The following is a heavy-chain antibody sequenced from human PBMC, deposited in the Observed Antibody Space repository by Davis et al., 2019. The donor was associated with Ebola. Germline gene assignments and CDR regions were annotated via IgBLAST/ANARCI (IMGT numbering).Heavy chain of an antibody. CDR3: ARDLVEGAAAGLDY. J-gene: IGHJ4*02. Sequence: SVKVSCKASGGTFSSYTISWVRQAPGQGLEWMGRIIPILGIANYAQKFQGRVTMTRDTSTSTVYMELSSLRSEDTAVYYCARDLVEGAAAGLDYWGQGTLVTVSS. CDR1: GGTFSSYT. CDR2: IIPILGIA. D-gene: IGHD6-13*01. V-gene: IGHV1-69*04.